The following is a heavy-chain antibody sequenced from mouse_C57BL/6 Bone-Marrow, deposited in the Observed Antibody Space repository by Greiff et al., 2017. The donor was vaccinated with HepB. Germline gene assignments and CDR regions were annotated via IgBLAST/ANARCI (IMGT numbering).Heavy chain of an antibody. CDR3: ARSDDGYYVSWFAY. CDR2: ISPGSGST. D-gene: IGHD2-3*01. CDR1: GYPFTSYW. Sequence: VQLQQPGAELVKPGASVKMSCKASGYPFTSYWITWVKQRPGQGLEWIGDISPGSGSTNYTEKFKSKATLTGDTSSSTAYMQLSSLTSEDSAVYYCARSDDGYYVSWFAYWGQGTLVTVSA. V-gene: IGHV1-55*01. J-gene: IGHJ3*01.